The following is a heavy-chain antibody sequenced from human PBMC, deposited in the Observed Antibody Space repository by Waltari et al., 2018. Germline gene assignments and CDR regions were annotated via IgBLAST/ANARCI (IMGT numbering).Heavy chain of an antibody. D-gene: IGHD6-19*01. CDR3: ATSVGGNMEFDN. CDR2: ISAHNGNT. Sequence: QAQLAQSGAEVKKPGASVKVPCKASAYTFSTYGITWVRQVPGQGLEWMGWISAHNGNTNHAQKFQDRVTLTTDTSTHTAYMEMRSLTTDDTAVYYCATSVGGNMEFDNWGQGTLVTVSS. V-gene: IGHV1-18*01. J-gene: IGHJ1*01. CDR1: AYTFSTYG.